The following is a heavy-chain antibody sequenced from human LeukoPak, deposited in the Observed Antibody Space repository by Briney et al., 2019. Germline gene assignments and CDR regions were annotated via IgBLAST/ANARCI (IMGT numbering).Heavy chain of an antibody. J-gene: IGHJ4*02. Sequence: PSETLSLTCTVSGGSISSSSYYWGWIRQPPGKGLEWIGSIYYSGSTYYNPSLKSRVTISVDTSKNQFSLKLSSVTAADTAVYYCARDSEQWLAFDYWGQGTLVTVSS. CDR1: GGSISSSSYY. D-gene: IGHD6-19*01. CDR3: ARDSEQWLAFDY. CDR2: IYYSGST. V-gene: IGHV4-39*07.